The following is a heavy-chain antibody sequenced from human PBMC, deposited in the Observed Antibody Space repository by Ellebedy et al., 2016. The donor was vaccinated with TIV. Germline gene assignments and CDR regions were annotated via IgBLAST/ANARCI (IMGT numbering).Heavy chain of an antibody. CDR2: MNPNSGNT. CDR3: ARDDYGDYGWLDP. Sequence: AASVKVSCKASGYTFTSFDINWVRQVTGQGLEGMGWMNPNSGNTGYAQKFQGRVTMTRDTSTSTVYMELSSLRSEDTAVYYCARDDYGDYGWLDPWGQGTLVTVSS. V-gene: IGHV1-8*01. J-gene: IGHJ5*02. D-gene: IGHD4-17*01. CDR1: GYTFTSFD.